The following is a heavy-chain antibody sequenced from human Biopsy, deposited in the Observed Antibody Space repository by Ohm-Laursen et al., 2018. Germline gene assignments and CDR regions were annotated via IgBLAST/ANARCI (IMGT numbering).Heavy chain of an antibody. D-gene: IGHD2/OR15-2a*01. CDR2: IYYSGST. V-gene: IGHV4-59*01. Sequence: ETLSLTCAVSGDSISSYYWSWIRQPPGKGLEWIGYIYYSGSTNYNPSLKSRVTISVDTSKNQFSLRLNSVTAADTAVYYCARATNSTGWPYYYFYGMDVWGQGTTVTVSS. CDR1: GDSISSYY. J-gene: IGHJ6*02. CDR3: ARATNSTGWPYYYFYGMDV.